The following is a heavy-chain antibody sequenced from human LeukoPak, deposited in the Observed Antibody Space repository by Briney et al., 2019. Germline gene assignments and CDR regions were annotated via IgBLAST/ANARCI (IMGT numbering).Heavy chain of an antibody. Sequence: SETLFLTCAVYGGSFSGYYWSGIRQPPGKGLEWIGEINHSGSTNYNPSLKSRVTISVDTSKNQFSLKLSSVTAADTAVYYCARFGGGATTYYYYGMDVWGQGTTVTVSS. CDR3: ARFGGGATTYYYYGMDV. V-gene: IGHV4-34*01. CDR2: INHSGST. D-gene: IGHD1-26*01. J-gene: IGHJ6*02. CDR1: GGSFSGYY.